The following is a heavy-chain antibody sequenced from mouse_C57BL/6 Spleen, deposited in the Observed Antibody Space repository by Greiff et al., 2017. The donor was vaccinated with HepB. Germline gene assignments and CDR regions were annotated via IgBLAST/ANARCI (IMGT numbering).Heavy chain of an antibody. V-gene: IGHV5-6*01. CDR3: ARQSPDYYGSSFDY. CDR1: GFTFSSYG. J-gene: IGHJ2*01. CDR2: ISSGGSYT. D-gene: IGHD1-1*01. Sequence: EVKLMESGGDLVKPGGSLKLSCAASGFTFSSYGMSWVRQTPDKRLEWVATISSGGSYTYYPDSVKGRFTISRDNAKNTLYLQMSSLKSEDTAMYYCARQSPDYYGSSFDYWVQGTTLTVSS.